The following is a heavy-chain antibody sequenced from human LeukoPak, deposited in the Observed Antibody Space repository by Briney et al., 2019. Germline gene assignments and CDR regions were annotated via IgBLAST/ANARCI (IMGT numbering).Heavy chain of an antibody. J-gene: IGHJ4*02. V-gene: IGHV3-53*01. CDR3: ARDRVNRNDVGGLFDY. D-gene: IGHD1-1*01. CDR1: GFTVSSNY. CDR2: IYSGGST. Sequence: PGGSLRLSCAASGFTVSSNYMSWVRQAPGKGLEWVSLIYSGGSTSYADSVKGRFTLSRDNSKNTLYLQMNSLRAEDTAVYYCARDRVNRNDVGGLFDYWGQGTLVTVSS.